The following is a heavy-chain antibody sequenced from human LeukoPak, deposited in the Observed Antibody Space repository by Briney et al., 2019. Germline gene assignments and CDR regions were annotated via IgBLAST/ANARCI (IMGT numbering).Heavy chain of an antibody. J-gene: IGHJ4*02. D-gene: IGHD5-18*01. CDR3: ARDIRGDSYGYGFDY. CDR1: GGSISSGGYS. V-gene: IGHV4-61*08. Sequence: PSETLSLTCAVSGGSISSGGYSWSWIRLPPGKGLEWIGYIHYSGSTKYNPSLKSRATISVDTSKNQFSLRLSSVTAADTAVYYCARDIRGDSYGYGFDYWGQGNLVTVSS. CDR2: IHYSGST.